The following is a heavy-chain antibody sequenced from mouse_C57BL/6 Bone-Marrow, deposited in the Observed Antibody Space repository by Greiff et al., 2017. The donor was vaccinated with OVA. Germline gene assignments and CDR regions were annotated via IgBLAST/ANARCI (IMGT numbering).Heavy chain of an antibody. CDR2: ISDGGSYT. J-gene: IGHJ2*01. Sequence: EVHLVESGGGLVKPGGSLKLSCAASGFTFSSYAMSWVRQTPEKRLEWVATISDGGSYTYYPDNVKGRFTISRDNAKNNLYLQMSHLKSEDTAMYYCARDPYGSSPYYFDYWGQGTTLTVSS. D-gene: IGHD1-1*01. CDR3: ARDPYGSSPYYFDY. CDR1: GFTFSSYA. V-gene: IGHV5-4*01.